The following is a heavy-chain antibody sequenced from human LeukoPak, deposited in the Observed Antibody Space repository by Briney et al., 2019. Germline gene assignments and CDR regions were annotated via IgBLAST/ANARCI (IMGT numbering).Heavy chain of an antibody. V-gene: IGHV4-59*01. CDR2: IYYSGST. CDR1: GGSINKDY. Sequence: PSETLSLTCTVSGGSINKDYWSWIRQPPGKGLEWIGYIYYSGSTNYNPSLKSRVTISVDMSRNQFSLKLNSVTAADTAVYYCARDVVDSRGYNWFDPWGQGTLVTVSS. D-gene: IGHD3-22*01. J-gene: IGHJ5*02. CDR3: ARDVVDSRGYNWFDP.